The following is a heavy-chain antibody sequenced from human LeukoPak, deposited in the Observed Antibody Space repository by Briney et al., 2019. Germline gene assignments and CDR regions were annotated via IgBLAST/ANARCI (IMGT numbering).Heavy chain of an antibody. V-gene: IGHV3-33*08. CDR3: ARGNYYYYYGMDV. CDR1: GFTFSSYA. J-gene: IGHJ6*04. CDR2: IWYDGSNK. Sequence: PGGSLRLSCAASGFTFSSYAMSWVRQAPGKGLEWVAVIWYDGSNKYYADSVKGRFTISRDNSKNTLYLQMNSLRAEDTAVYYCARGNYYYYYGMDVWGKGTTVTVSS.